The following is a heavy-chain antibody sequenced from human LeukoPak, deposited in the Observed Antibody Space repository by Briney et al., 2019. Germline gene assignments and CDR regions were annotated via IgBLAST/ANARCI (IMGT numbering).Heavy chain of an antibody. J-gene: IGHJ4*02. D-gene: IGHD5-18*01. CDR2: ISDGGDST. Sequence: GGSLRLSCAASGFTFSSEGMAWLRQAPGKGLEWVSSISDGGDSTYYADSVKGRFTISRDPSKNTLYLQMNSLRAEDTAVYYCARDGGDTAMDYWGQGTLVTVSS. CDR1: GFTFSSEG. CDR3: ARDGGDTAMDY. V-gene: IGHV3-23*01.